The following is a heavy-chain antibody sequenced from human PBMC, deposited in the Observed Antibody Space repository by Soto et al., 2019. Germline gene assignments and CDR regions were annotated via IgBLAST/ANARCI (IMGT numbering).Heavy chain of an antibody. CDR2: FDPEDGET. V-gene: IGHV1-24*01. CDR3: ATLFGEYSYGHPKRWDY. J-gene: IGHJ4*02. Sequence: ASVKVSCKVSGYTLTELSMHWVRQAPGKGLEWMGGFDPEDGETIYAQKFKGRVTMTEDTATDTAYMELSSLRSEDTAVYYCATLFGEYSYGHPKRWDYWGQGTLVTVSS. CDR1: GYTLTELS. D-gene: IGHD5-18*01.